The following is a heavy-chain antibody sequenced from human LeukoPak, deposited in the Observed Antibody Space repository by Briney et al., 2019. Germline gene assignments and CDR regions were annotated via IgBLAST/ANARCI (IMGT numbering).Heavy chain of an antibody. V-gene: IGHV3-20*04. Sequence: RPGGSLRLSCAGSGFTFDDYGMSWVRQAPGKGMNWVSGINWNGGSTGYADSVKSRFTISRDNAKNSLYLQMNSLRAEDTALYYCAKSTKYYDSSGYYYEASYYFDYWGQGTLVTVSS. D-gene: IGHD3-22*01. J-gene: IGHJ4*02. CDR2: INWNGGST. CDR1: GFTFDDYG. CDR3: AKSTKYYDSSGYYYEASYYFDY.